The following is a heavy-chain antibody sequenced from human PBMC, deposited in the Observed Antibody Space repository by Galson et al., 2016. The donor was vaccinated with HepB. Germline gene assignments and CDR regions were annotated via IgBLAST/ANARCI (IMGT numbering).Heavy chain of an antibody. CDR2: IRSKTNSYAT. J-gene: IGHJ4*02. V-gene: IGHV3-73*01. CDR3: TRRRDYGGNSVGDY. CDR1: GFTFSGSA. D-gene: IGHD4-23*01. Sequence: SLRLSCAASGFTFSGSATHWVRQASGKGLEWVGRIRSKTNSYATAYAASVKGRFTISRDDSKNTAYLQMNSLKTEDTAMYYCTRRRDYGGNSVGDYWGQGTLVTVSS.